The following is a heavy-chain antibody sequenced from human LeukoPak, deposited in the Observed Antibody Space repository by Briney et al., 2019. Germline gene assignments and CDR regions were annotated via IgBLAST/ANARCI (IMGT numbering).Heavy chain of an antibody. D-gene: IGHD2-15*01. CDR2: IYYSGST. J-gene: IGHJ4*02. Sequence: PSETLSLTCTVSGGSISSSSYYWGWIRQPPGKGLEWIGSIYYSGSTYYNPSLKSRVTISVDTSKNQFSLKLSSVTAADTAVYYCARGWGPSIVVVVAATPRRFDYWGQGTLVTVSS. CDR1: GGSISSSSYY. V-gene: IGHV4-39*07. CDR3: ARGWGPSIVVVVAATPRRFDY.